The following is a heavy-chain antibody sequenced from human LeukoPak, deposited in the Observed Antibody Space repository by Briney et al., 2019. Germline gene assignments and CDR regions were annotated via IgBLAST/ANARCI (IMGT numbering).Heavy chain of an antibody. CDR2: ISSSSSTI. V-gene: IGHV3-48*02. CDR3: ASSSYGSGRYGMDV. CDR1: GFTFSSNS. Sequence: GGSLRLSCAAFGFTFSSNSMNWVRQAPGKGLEWVSYISSSSSTIYYAASVKGRFPISRDNAENSLYLQMNSLRDEDTAVYYCASSSYGSGRYGMDVWGQGTTVTVSS. D-gene: IGHD3-10*01. J-gene: IGHJ6*02.